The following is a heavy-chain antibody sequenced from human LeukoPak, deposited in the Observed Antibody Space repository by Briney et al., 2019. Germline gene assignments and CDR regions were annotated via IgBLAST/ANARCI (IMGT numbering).Heavy chain of an antibody. D-gene: IGHD3-10*01. Sequence: GASVTVSCTASGYTFTGYYMHWVRQAPGQGLELMGWINPNSGGTNYAQKFQGRVTMTRDTSISTAYMELSMLRSDDTAVYYCARVGYYGSGSYWHVSHFDYWGQGTLVTVSS. CDR1: GYTFTGYY. J-gene: IGHJ4*02. CDR3: ARVGYYGSGSYWHVSHFDY. CDR2: INPNSGGT. V-gene: IGHV1-2*02.